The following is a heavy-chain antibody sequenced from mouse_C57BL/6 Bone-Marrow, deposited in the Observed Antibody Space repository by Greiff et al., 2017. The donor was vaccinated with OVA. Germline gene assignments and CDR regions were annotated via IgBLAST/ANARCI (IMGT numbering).Heavy chain of an antibody. CDR3: ANSAWFAY. V-gene: IGHV1-64*01. Sequence: VQLQQPGAELVKTGASVKLSCKAFGYTFPSYWMHWGKQRPGQGLEWIGMIHPNSGSTNYNEKFKSKATLTVDKSSSTAYMQLSSLTSEDSAVYYCANSAWFAYWGQGTLVTVSA. J-gene: IGHJ3*01. CDR1: GYTFPSYW. CDR2: IHPNSGST.